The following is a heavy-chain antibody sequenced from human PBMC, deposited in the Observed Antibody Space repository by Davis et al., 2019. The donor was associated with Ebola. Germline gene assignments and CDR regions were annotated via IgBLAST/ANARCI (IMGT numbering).Heavy chain of an antibody. CDR1: GFTFSSYA. CDR2: ISYDGSNK. J-gene: IGHJ6*03. V-gene: IGHV3-30*04. CDR3: AKGDYYMDV. Sequence: GESLKISCAASGFTFSSYAMHWVRQAPGKGLEWVAVISYDGSNKYYADSVKGRFTISRDNSKNTLYLQMNSLRAEDTAVYYCAKGDYYMDVWGKGTTVTVSS.